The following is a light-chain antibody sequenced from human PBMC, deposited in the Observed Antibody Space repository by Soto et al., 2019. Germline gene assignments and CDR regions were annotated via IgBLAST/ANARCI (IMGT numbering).Light chain of an antibody. CDR2: GVS. Sequence: ALTQPASVSGSPGQSIAISCSGSTSDVGGYNYVSWYQQYPGKAPKLILYGVSDRPSGVSDRFSGSKSGNTASLIISGLQAEDEAHYYCSSYTASTTLFGGGTKVTVL. CDR3: SSYTASTTL. V-gene: IGLV2-14*03. CDR1: TSDVGGYNY. J-gene: IGLJ2*01.